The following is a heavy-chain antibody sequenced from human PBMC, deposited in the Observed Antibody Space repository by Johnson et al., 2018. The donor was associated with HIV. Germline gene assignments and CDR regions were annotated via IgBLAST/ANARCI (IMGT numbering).Heavy chain of an antibody. V-gene: IGHV3-13*01. CDR2: IGTAGDT. CDR3: ARVSSSVTTARYGAFDI. D-gene: IGHD4-17*01. CDR1: GFTFSSYD. J-gene: IGHJ3*02. Sequence: MLLVESGGGLVQPGGSLRLSCAASGFTFSSYDMHWVRQATGKGLEWVSAIGTAGDTYYADSVKGRFTISRDNSKNTLYLQINSLRAEDTAVYYCARVSSSVTTARYGAFDIWGQGTMVIVSS.